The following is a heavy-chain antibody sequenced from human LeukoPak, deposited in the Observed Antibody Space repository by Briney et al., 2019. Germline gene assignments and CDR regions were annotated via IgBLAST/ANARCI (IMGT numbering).Heavy chain of an antibody. V-gene: IGHV3-9*01. J-gene: IGHJ5*02. D-gene: IGHD2-2*01. CDR1: GFTFDDYA. CDR2: INWNSDYM. Sequence: GRSLRLSCAASGFTFDDYAMHWVRQAPGKGLEWVSGINWNSDYMGYADSVKGRFIISRDNAKNSLFLQMNSLRAEDTAVYYCARDPSVVPAAVNWFDPWGQGTLVTVSS. CDR3: ARDPSVVPAAVNWFDP.